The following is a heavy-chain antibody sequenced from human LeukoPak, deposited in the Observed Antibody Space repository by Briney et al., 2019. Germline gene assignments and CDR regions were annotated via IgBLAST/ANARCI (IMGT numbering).Heavy chain of an antibody. D-gene: IGHD5-18*01. CDR2: IYSGGST. V-gene: IGHV3-53*01. Sequence: PGGSLRLSCAASGFSVGSNYMSWVRQAPGKGLEGVSVIYSGGSTYYADSVKGRFTISRDNSKNTLYLQMNSLRAEDTAVYYCARHGVAVTNYFDYWGQGTLVTVSS. J-gene: IGHJ4*02. CDR1: GFSVGSNY. CDR3: ARHGVAVTNYFDY.